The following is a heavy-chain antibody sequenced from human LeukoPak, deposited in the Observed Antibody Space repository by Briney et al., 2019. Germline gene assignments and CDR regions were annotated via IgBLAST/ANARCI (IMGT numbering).Heavy chain of an antibody. V-gene: IGHV1-8*01. CDR2: MNPNSGNT. CDR3: AREYYDSSGRKHAFEN. CDR1: GYTFTSYD. Sequence: ASVKVSCKASGYTFTSYDINWVRQATGQGLEWMGWMNPNSGNTGYAQKFQGRVTMTRNTSISTAYMELSSLRSEDTAVYYCAREYYDSSGRKHAFENWGQGTMVTVSS. J-gene: IGHJ3*02. D-gene: IGHD3-22*01.